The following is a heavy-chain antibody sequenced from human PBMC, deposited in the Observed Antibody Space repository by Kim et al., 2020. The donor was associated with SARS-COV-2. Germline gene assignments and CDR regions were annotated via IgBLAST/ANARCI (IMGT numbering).Heavy chain of an antibody. D-gene: IGHD3-16*02. CDR3: ATAEIVLHLLDF. J-gene: IGHJ3*01. Sequence: YADSVRGRFSISRDNSRDTVFLEMNNLSPEDTAVFYCATAEIVLHLLDFWGRGTMVAVSS. V-gene: IGHV3-30*01.